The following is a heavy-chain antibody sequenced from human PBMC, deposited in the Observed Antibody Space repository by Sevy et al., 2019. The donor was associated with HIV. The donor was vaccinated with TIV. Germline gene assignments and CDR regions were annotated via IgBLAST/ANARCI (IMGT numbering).Heavy chain of an antibody. V-gene: IGHV3-30*04. D-gene: IGHD2-21*02. Sequence: GGSLRLSCAASGFTFSDYDMHWVRQAPGKGLEWVAVMSHDGNYKNHAASVKVRFTISRDNFKNTLYLQMNGLRVEDTAVYFCARLFSCGGDCYYLDYWGQGAPVTVSS. CDR3: ARLFSCGGDCYYLDY. CDR2: MSHDGNYK. J-gene: IGHJ4*02. CDR1: GFTFSDYD.